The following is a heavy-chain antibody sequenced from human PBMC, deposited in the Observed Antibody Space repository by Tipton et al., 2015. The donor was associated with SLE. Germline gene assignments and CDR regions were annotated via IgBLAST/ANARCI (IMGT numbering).Heavy chain of an antibody. CDR2: IYISGRT. Sequence: TLSLTCAVYGGSISSADYYWSWIRQPAGKGLEWIGYIYISGRTNYNPSLNSRVTISLDTSKNQFSLNLSSVTAADTAVYYCARLRVYGDYFYWGQGTLVTVSS. V-gene: IGHV4-61*09. CDR3: ARLRVYGDYFY. D-gene: IGHD4-17*01. CDR1: GGSISSADYY. J-gene: IGHJ4*02.